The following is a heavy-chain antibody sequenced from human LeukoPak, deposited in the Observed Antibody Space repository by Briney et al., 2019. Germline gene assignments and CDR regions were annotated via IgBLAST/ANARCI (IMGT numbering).Heavy chain of an antibody. Sequence: GGSLRLSCAASGFTFNNYVMNWVRQAPGKGLEWVSAITDSSTSTYYADSVKGRFTISRHNSKNTLYLQMNGLRAEDTAVYYCAKGSSSSRPYYLDYWGQGTLVTVSS. V-gene: IGHV3-23*01. CDR3: AKGSSSSRPYYLDY. CDR2: ITDSSTST. D-gene: IGHD6-13*01. CDR1: GFTFNNYV. J-gene: IGHJ4*02.